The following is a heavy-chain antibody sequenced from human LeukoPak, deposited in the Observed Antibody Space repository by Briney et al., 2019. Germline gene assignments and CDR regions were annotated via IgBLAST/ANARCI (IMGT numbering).Heavy chain of an antibody. CDR3: ARNAELVWFGELFSWFDP. D-gene: IGHD3-10*01. CDR2: INSDESST. Sequence: PGGSLRLSCAASGFTFRSYWMHWVRQAPGKGLVWVSRINSDESSTSYSDSVKGRFTISRDNAKNTLCLQMNSLRAEDTAVYYCARNAELVWFGELFSWFDPWGQGTLVTVSS. CDR1: GFTFRSYW. J-gene: IGHJ5*02. V-gene: IGHV3-74*01.